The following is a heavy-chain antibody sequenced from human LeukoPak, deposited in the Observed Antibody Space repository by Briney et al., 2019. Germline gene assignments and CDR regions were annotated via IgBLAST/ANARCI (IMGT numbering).Heavy chain of an antibody. Sequence: KAGGSLRLSCAASGFTFSNYAMTWVRQAPGKGLEWVGRTKSKTDGETRDYAAPVKGRFTISRDDSKNTLYLQMNSLKTEDTAVYYCSTARDPGYYPAYWGQGTLVTVSS. CDR1: GFTFSNYA. J-gene: IGHJ4*02. CDR2: TKSKTDGETR. CDR3: STARDPGYYPAY. D-gene: IGHD3-9*01. V-gene: IGHV3-15*01.